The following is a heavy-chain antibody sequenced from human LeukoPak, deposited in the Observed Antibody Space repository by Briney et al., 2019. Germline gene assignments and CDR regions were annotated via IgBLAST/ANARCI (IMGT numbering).Heavy chain of an antibody. CDR2: INPSGGST. CDR3: ARRGGLYSSGWSGLHYYYYMDV. V-gene: IGHV1-46*01. Sequence: ASVKVSCKASGYTFTSYYMHWVRQAPGQGLEWMGLINPSGGSTSYAQKFQGRVTMTRDMSTSTVYMELSSLRSEDTAVYYCARRGGLYSSGWSGLHYYYYMDVWGKGTTVTVSS. CDR1: GYTFTSYY. J-gene: IGHJ6*03. D-gene: IGHD6-19*01.